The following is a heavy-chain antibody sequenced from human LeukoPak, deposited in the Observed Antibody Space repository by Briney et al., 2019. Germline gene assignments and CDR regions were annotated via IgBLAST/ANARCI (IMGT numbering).Heavy chain of an antibody. J-gene: IGHJ4*02. D-gene: IGHD5-24*01. V-gene: IGHV3-15*01. CDR2: IKSKTDGGTT. CDR3: TTGEMDQILFDY. CDR1: GFTFSNAW. Sequence: GSLRLSCAASGFTFSNAWMSWVRQAPGKGLEWVGRIKSKTDGGTTDYAAPVKGRFTISRDDSKNTLYLQMNSLKTEDTAVYYCTTGEMDQILFDYWGQGTLVTASS.